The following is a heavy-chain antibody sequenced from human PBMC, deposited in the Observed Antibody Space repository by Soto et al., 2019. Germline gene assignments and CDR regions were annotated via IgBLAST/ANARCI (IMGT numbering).Heavy chain of an antibody. CDR3: ARSPGGHDLHYYYYMDV. CDR1: GYTFTSYD. Sequence: GASVKVSCKASGYTFTSYDINWVRQATGQGLEWMGWMNPNSGNTGYAQKFQGRVTMTRNTSISTAYMELSSLRSEDTAVYYCARSPGGHDLHYYYYMDVWGKGTTVTVSS. CDR2: MNPNSGNT. J-gene: IGHJ6*03. V-gene: IGHV1-8*01. D-gene: IGHD5-12*01.